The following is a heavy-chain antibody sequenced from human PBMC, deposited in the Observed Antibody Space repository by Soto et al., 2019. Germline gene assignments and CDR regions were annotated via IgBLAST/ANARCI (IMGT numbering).Heavy chain of an antibody. V-gene: IGHV3-23*01. CDR3: ARDCSGGSCYPGMDV. Sequence: GGSLRLSCSASGFSFSSYAMTWVRQTPGKRLEWVSAISGSGRSTYYADSVKGRFTISRDNAKNSVYLQINSLRAEDTAVYFCARDCSGGSCYPGMDVWGQGTTVTVSS. CDR1: GFSFSSYA. CDR2: ISGSGRST. D-gene: IGHD2-15*01. J-gene: IGHJ6*02.